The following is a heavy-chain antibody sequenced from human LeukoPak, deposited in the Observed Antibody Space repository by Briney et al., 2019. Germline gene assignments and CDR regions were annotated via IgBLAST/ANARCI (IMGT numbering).Heavy chain of an antibody. J-gene: IGHJ6*03. CDR2: IWYDGSNK. CDR1: GFTFSSYG. CDR3: ARGRGLDITIFGYYYYMDV. Sequence: GGSLRLSCAASGFTFSSYGMHWVRQAPGKGLEWVAVIWYDGSNKYYAESVKGRFTISRDNSKNTLYLQMNSLRAEDTAVYYCARGRGLDITIFGYYYYMDVWGKGTTVTVSS. V-gene: IGHV3-33*01. D-gene: IGHD3-3*01.